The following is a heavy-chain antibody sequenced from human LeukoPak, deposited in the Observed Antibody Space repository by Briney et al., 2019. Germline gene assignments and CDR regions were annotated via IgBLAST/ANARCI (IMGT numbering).Heavy chain of an antibody. J-gene: IGHJ4*02. CDR3: ARDGRALLRDFDY. CDR2: IWYDGSNY. V-gene: IGHV3-33*08. Sequence: GGSLRLSCTASGYTFSSYVIHWVRQAPGKGLEWVAGIWYDGSNYYYADSVKGRFTISRDNSKNTLYLQMNSLRAEDTGVYYCARDGRALLRDFDYWGQGTLVTVSS. D-gene: IGHD1-26*01. CDR1: GYTFSSYV.